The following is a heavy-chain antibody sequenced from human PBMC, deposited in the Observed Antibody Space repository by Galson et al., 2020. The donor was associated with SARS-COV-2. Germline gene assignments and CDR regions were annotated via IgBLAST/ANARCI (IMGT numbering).Heavy chain of an antibody. CDR3: AKVCLYCHRTSCSFDY. CDR1: GFTFSSYA. J-gene: IGHJ4*02. Sequence: GGSLRLSCAASGFTFSSYAMAWVRQAPGQGLEWVSGVSDSGISKFYADSVKGRFTISRDNSKNTLYLQMNTLRAEDTAAYYCAKVCLYCHRTSCSFDYWGRGALVTVSS. V-gene: IGHV3-23*01. CDR2: VSDSGISK. D-gene: IGHD2-2*01.